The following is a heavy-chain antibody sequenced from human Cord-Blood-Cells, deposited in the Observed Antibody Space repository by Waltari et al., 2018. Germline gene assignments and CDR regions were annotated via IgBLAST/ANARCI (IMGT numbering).Heavy chain of an antibody. Sequence: QVQLVQSGAEVKKPGSSVKVSCKASGGTFSSYAISWVRRDPGQGLEWMGGIIPIFGTANYAQKFQGRVTITADESTSTAYMELSSLRSEDTAVYYCARVPAYYCSGGSCYFDYWGQGTLVTVSS. J-gene: IGHJ4*02. V-gene: IGHV1-69*01. CDR3: ARVPAYYCSGGSCYFDY. CDR1: GGTFSSYA. D-gene: IGHD2-15*01. CDR2: IIPIFGTA.